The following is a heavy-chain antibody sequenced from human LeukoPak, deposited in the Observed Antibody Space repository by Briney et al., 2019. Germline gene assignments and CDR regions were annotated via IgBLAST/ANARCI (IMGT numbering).Heavy chain of an antibody. V-gene: IGHV1-69*13. D-gene: IGHD3-3*01. CDR3: ARGVTIFGLDAFDI. Sequence: ASVKVSCKASGGPFSSFGISWVRQAPGQGLEWMGGIIPIFGTANYAQKFQGRVTITADESTSTAYMELSSLRSEDTAVYYCARGVTIFGLDAFDIWAKGQWSPSLQ. CDR1: GGPFSSFG. CDR2: IIPIFGTA. J-gene: IGHJ3*02.